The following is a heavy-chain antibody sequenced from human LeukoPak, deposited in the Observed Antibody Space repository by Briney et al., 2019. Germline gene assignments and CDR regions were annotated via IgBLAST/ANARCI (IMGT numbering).Heavy chain of an antibody. CDR1: GGSFSGYY. CDR3: ARASSNNHYYHSDTCFDP. CDR2: INHSGST. D-gene: IGHD3-22*01. Sequence: SETLSLTCAVYGGSFSGYYWSWIRQPPGKGLEWIGEINHSGSTNYNPSLKSRVTISVDTSKNQFSLKLSSVTAADTAVYYCARASSNNHYYHSDTCFDPWGQGTLVTVSS. J-gene: IGHJ5*02. V-gene: IGHV4-34*01.